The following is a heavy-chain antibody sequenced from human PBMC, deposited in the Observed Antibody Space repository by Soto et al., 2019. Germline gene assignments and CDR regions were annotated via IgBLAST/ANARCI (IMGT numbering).Heavy chain of an antibody. CDR3: AKAFYNGNSDFGY. CDR1: GFSFSNYW. J-gene: IGHJ4*02. V-gene: IGHV3-7*05. Sequence: EVHLVESGGGLVQPGGSLRLSCAASGFSFSNYWMTWVRQAPGKGLEWVANINPDGGAKYYVESVKGRFSISRDNAKNSLYLQMSNLRDEDTAVYYCAKAFYNGNSDFGYWGQGTLVTVSS. CDR2: INPDGGAK. D-gene: IGHD3-10*01.